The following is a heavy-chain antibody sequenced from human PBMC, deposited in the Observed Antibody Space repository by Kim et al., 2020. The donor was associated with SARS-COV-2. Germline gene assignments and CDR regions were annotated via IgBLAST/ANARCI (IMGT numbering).Heavy chain of an antibody. J-gene: IGHJ4*02. CDR3: VTDGDFGKFDY. D-gene: IGHD2-21*02. V-gene: IGHV3-7*01. Sequence: KCGDSVKGRFTISRDNGRNSLYLQMNSLTAEDTAVYYCVTDGDFGKFDYWGQGTLVTVSS.